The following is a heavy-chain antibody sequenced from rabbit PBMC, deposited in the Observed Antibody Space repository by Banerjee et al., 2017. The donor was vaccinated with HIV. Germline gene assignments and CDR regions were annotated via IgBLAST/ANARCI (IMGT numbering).Heavy chain of an antibody. V-gene: IGHV1S45*01. CDR2: IYGGSSGGT. Sequence: EESGGDLVKPEGSLTLTCTASGFSFSSSYWICWVRQAPGKGLEWIACIYGGSSGGTVYASWAKGRFTISKTSSTTVTLQMTSLTAADTATYFCARGWVWNLWGPGTLVTVS. J-gene: IGHJ4*01. CDR3: ARGWVWNL. CDR1: GFSFSSSYW. D-gene: IGHD3-1*01.